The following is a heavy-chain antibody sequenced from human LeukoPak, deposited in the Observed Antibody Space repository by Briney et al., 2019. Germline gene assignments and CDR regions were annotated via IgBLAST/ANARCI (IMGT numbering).Heavy chain of an antibody. Sequence: SETLSLTCTVSGGSISSSSYYWGWIRQPPGKGLEGIGSTYYSGSTYYNPSLKSRVTICVGTSKNQFSLKLSSVTAADTAVYYCARQYNGDYNFNYWGQGTLVTVSS. J-gene: IGHJ4*02. D-gene: IGHD4-17*01. CDR3: ARQYNGDYNFNY. CDR2: TYYSGST. V-gene: IGHV4-39*01. CDR1: GGSISSSSYY.